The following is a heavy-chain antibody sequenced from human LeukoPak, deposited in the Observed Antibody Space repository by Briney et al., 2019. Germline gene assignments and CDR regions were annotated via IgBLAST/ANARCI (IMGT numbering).Heavy chain of an antibody. D-gene: IGHD3-10*01. J-gene: IGHJ5*02. CDR3: ARHYYGSP. Sequence: SETLSFTCAVYGGSFSGYYWSWIRQPPGEGLEWIGEINHSGSTNYNPSLKSRVTISVDTSKNQFSLKLSSVTAADTAVYYCARHYYGSPWGQGTLVTVSS. V-gene: IGHV4-34*01. CDR2: INHSGST. CDR1: GGSFSGYY.